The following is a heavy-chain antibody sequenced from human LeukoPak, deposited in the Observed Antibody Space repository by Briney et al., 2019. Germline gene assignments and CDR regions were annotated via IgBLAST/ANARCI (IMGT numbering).Heavy chain of an antibody. CDR1: GDSVSSNSAA. CDR2: TYYRSKWYN. Sequence: SQTLSLTCAISGDSVSSNSAAWNWIRRSPSRGLEWLGRTYYRSKWYNDYAVSVKSRITINPDTSKNQFSLQLNSVTPEDTAVYYCARVQFYYYGSGSAGYYYYYGMDVWGQGTTVTVSS. V-gene: IGHV6-1*01. D-gene: IGHD3-10*01. CDR3: ARVQFYYYGSGSAGYYYYYGMDV. J-gene: IGHJ6*02.